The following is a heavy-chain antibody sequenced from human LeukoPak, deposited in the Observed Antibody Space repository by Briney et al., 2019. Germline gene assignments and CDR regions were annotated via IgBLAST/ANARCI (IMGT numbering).Heavy chain of an antibody. Sequence: SETLSLTCAAYGESFSDYHWNWIRQPPGKGLEWIGEINHSGRTKYNPSLKSRVTISVDTSKNQFSLILSSVTAADTAVYYCARGQFQRDYWGQGTLVTVSS. CDR1: GESFSDYH. J-gene: IGHJ4*02. V-gene: IGHV4-34*01. CDR2: INHSGRT. D-gene: IGHD5-24*01. CDR3: ARGQFQRDY.